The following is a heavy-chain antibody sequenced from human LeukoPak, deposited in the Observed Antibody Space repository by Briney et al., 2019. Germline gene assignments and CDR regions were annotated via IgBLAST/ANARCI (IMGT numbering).Heavy chain of an antibody. CDR3: ARDADTIYPEGNWFDP. V-gene: IGHV3-30*03. CDR2: MSYDGRNN. Sequence: GGSLRLSCAASGFTFNRYGMHWVRQAPGKGLEWVAIMSYDGRNNYFADSVKGRFTISRDKSKNTLYLQMNSLRAEDTAVYFCARDADTIYPEGNWFDPWGQGTLVTVSS. CDR1: GFTFNRYG. J-gene: IGHJ5*02. D-gene: IGHD2-2*01.